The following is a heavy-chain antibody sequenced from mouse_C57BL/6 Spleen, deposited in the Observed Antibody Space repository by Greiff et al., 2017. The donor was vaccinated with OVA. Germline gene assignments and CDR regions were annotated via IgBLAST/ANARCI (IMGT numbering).Heavy chain of an antibody. D-gene: IGHD2-14*01. CDR2: IDPETGGT. CDR3: TRIYYREDKAFDY. J-gene: IGHJ2*01. CDR1: GYTFTDYE. V-gene: IGHV1-15*01. Sequence: VQGVESGAELVRPGASVTLSCKASGYTFTDYEMHWVKQTPVHGLEWIGAIDPETGGTAYNEKFKGKAILTADKSSSTAYMELRSLTSEDSAVYYCTRIYYREDKAFDYWGQGTTLTVSS.